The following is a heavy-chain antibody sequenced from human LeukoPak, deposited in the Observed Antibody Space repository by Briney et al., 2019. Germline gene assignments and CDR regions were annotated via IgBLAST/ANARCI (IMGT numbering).Heavy chain of an antibody. CDR1: AYRIANYW. J-gene: IGHJ4*02. D-gene: IGHD1-26*01. CDR2: IYPGDSDT. V-gene: IGHV5-51*01. Sequence: GESLKISCKGSAYRIANYWIGWVRQMPGKGLEWMGIIYPGDSDTRYSPSFEGQVTISADKTISTAYLQWSSLKASDSALYYCARLAGSYPGSPFDYWGQGTLVTVSS. CDR3: ARLAGSYPGSPFDY.